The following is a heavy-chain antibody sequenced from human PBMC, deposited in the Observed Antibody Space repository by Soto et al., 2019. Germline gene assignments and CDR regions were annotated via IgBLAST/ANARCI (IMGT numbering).Heavy chain of an antibody. CDR2: INAGNGNT. V-gene: IGHV1-3*01. CDR3: ARRGGYDENYYYYMDV. D-gene: IGHD5-12*01. J-gene: IGHJ6*03. CDR1: GYTFTSYA. Sequence: QVPLVQSGAEVKKPGASVKVSCKASGYTFTSYAMHWVRQAPGQRLEWMGWINAGNGNTKYSQKFQGRVTITRDTSASTAYMELSSLRSEDTAVYYCARRGGYDENYYYYMDVWGKGTTVTVSS.